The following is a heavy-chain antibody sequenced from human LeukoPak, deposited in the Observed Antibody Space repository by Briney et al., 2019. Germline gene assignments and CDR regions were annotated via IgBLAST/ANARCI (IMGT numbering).Heavy chain of an antibody. D-gene: IGHD3-10*02. J-gene: IGHJ6*04. CDR3: AELGITMIGGV. CDR2: ISSSGSTI. CDR1: GFTFNTYN. V-gene: IGHV3-48*04. Sequence: GGSLRLSCAASGFTFNTYNMNWVRQAPGKGVEWVSYISSSGSTIYYADSVKGRFTISRDNAKNSLYLQMNSMRAEDTAVYYCAELGITMIGGVWGKGTTVTISS.